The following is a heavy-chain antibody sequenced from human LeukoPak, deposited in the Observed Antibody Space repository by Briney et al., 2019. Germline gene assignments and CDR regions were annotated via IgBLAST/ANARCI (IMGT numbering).Heavy chain of an antibody. CDR2: ISSSSSYI. J-gene: IGHJ4*02. V-gene: IGHV3-21*01. CDR3: ARDGGGAR. D-gene: IGHD2-21*01. CDR1: EFTFSSYS. Sequence: GGPLRLSVAASEFTFSSYSMTWFRQAPGKGLEWVSSISSSSSYIYYADSVKGRFTISRDNAKNSLYLQMNSLRAEDTAVYYCARDGGGARWGQGTLVTVSS.